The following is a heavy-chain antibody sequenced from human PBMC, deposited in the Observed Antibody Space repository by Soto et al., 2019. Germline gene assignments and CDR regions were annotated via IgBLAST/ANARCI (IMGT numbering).Heavy chain of an antibody. J-gene: IGHJ5*02. CDR3: ARDRSAAGYNWFDP. Sequence: QVQLQESGPGLVKPSETLSLTCTVSGDYSSGFYWSWIRKPPGKGLEWIGYIYSSGSTKYNPSLKSLVTISLDTSKSQFSLELNSVTAADTAVYYCARDRSAAGYNWFDPWGQGTLVTVSS. D-gene: IGHD6-13*01. CDR2: IYSSGST. CDR1: GDYSSGFY. V-gene: IGHV4-59*01.